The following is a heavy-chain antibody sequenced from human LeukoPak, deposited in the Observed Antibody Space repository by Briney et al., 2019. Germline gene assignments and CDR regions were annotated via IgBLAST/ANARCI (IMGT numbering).Heavy chain of an antibody. J-gene: IGHJ6*02. CDR1: GFTFSRYW. D-gene: IGHD3-3*01. Sequence: GGSLRLSCAASGFTFSRYWMSWVRQAPGKGLECVANIKQDGSEKYYVDSVKGRFTISRDNAKNSLYLQMNSLRAEDTAVYYCARDNHWDFWSGYYGYYYYGMDVWGQGTTVTVSS. CDR2: IKQDGSEK. CDR3: ARDNHWDFWSGYYGYYYYGMDV. V-gene: IGHV3-7*03.